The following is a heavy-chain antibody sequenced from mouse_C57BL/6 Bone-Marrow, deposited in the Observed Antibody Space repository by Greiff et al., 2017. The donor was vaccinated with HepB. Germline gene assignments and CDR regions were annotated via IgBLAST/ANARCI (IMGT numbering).Heavy chain of an antibody. CDR3: ARSIYGSSPAWFAY. CDR2: IHPNSGST. D-gene: IGHD1-3*01. J-gene: IGHJ3*01. Sequence: QVQLQQPGAELVKPGASVKLSCKASGYTFTSYWMHWVKQRPGQGLEWIGMIHPNSGSTNYNEKFKSKATLTVDKSSSTAYMQLSSLTSEDSAVYYCARSIYGSSPAWFAYWGQGTLVTVSA. V-gene: IGHV1-64*01. CDR1: GYTFTSYW.